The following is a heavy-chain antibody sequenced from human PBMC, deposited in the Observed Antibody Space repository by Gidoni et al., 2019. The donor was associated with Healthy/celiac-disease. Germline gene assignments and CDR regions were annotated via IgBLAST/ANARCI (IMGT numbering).Heavy chain of an antibody. V-gene: IGHV1-69*01. D-gene: IGHD3-10*01. CDR2: IIPIFGTA. Sequence: PGQGLEWMGGIIPIFGTANYAQKFQGRVTITADESTSTAYMELSSLRSEDTAVYYCARDWEEGSYGSGRDWGQGTLVTVSS. J-gene: IGHJ4*02. CDR3: ARDWEEGSYGSGRD.